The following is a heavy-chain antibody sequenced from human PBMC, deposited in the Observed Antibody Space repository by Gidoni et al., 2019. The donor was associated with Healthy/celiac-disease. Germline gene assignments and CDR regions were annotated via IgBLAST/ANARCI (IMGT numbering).Heavy chain of an antibody. J-gene: IGHJ4*02. CDR3: ASLRGRGIGGAVAFIDY. Sequence: LSSISSSSSYIYYADSVKGRFTISRDNAKNSLYLQMNSLRAEDTAVYYCASLRGRGIGGAVAFIDYWGQGTLVTVSS. D-gene: IGHD6-19*01. V-gene: IGHV3-21*01. CDR2: ISSSSSYI.